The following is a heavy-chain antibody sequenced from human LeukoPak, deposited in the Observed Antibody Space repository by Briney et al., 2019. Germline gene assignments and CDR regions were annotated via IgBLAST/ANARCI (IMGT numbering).Heavy chain of an antibody. CDR3: ARGTYGDVDY. CDR1: GYSISSGYY. Sequence: SETLSLTRTVSGYSISSGYYWGWIRQPPGKGLEWIGSIYHSGSTYYNPSLKSRVTISVDTSKNQFSLKLSSVTAADTAVYYCARGTYGDVDYWGQGTLVTVSS. J-gene: IGHJ4*02. D-gene: IGHD4-17*01. CDR2: IYHSGST. V-gene: IGHV4-38-2*02.